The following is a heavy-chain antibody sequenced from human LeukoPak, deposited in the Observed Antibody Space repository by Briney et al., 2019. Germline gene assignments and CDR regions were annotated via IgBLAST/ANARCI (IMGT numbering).Heavy chain of an antibody. J-gene: IGHJ5*02. V-gene: IGHV4-38-2*02. CDR2: IYHSGST. CDR3: ARDLSQLWWLFDNEDWFDP. D-gene: IGHD3-22*01. CDR1: GYSISSGYY. Sequence: SSETLSLTCTVSGYSISSGYYWGWIRQPPGKGLEWIGSIYHSGSTYYNPSLKSRVTISVDTSKNQFSLKLSSVTAADTAVYYCARDLSQLWWLFDNEDWFDPWGQGTLVTVSS.